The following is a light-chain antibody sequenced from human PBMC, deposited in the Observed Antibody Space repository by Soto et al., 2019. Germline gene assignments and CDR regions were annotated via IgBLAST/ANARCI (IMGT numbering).Light chain of an antibody. CDR1: QSVSSN. CDR2: GAS. Sequence: ELVMTQSPATLSVAPAERATLSCRASQSVSSNLAWYQQKPGQAPRLLIYGASTRATGIPARFSGSGSGTEFTLTISSLQSEDFAVYYCQQSNNWPPWTFGQGTKVEIK. V-gene: IGKV3-15*01. J-gene: IGKJ1*01. CDR3: QQSNNWPPWT.